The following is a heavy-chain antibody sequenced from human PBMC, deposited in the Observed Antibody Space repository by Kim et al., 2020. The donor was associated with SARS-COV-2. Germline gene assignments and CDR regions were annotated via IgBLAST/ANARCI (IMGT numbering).Heavy chain of an antibody. D-gene: IGHD5-12*01. CDR3: AAESILRAYYYYGMDV. CDR2: ISGSGGST. CDR1: GFTFSSYA. Sequence: GGSLRLSCAASGFTFSSYAMSWVRQAPGKGLEWVSAISGSGGSTYYADSVKGRFTISRDNSKNTLYLQMNSLRAEDTAVYYCAAESILRAYYYYGMDVWGQGTTVTVSS. V-gene: IGHV3-23*01. J-gene: IGHJ6*02.